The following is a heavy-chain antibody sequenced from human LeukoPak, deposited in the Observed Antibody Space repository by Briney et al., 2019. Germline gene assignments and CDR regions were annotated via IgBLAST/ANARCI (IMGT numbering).Heavy chain of an antibody. CDR2: MNPHSGGT. CDR3: ARAERTVSGLDV. V-gene: IGHV1-2*02. CDR1: GYTLTAYY. D-gene: IGHD2-2*01. J-gene: IGHJ6*02. Sequence: ASVQVSCTASGYTLTAYYIHWVRQAPGQGLEWMGWMNPHSGGTNYAQKFRARVTMTTDTTINTAYLEVTGLTSDDTALYYCARAERTVSGLDVWGQGTTVTVSS.